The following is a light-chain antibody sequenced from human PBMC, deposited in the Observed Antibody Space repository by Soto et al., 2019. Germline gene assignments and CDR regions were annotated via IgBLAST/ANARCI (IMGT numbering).Light chain of an antibody. CDR3: QPYNTASWT. CDR2: DAS. V-gene: IGKV1-27*01. Sequence: QMTKSAVSVSAHIKKRVTSTCWASQDVSTFLAWYRQRPGRAPELMIYDASTLQAGVPSRFSGDGFGTHFILTISFLQPEDVATFASQPYNTASWTFGQGTKVEI. CDR1: QDVSTF. J-gene: IGKJ1*01.